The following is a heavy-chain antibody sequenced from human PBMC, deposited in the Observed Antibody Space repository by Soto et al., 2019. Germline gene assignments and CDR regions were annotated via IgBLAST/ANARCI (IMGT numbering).Heavy chain of an antibody. CDR3: ATPQYSSSWERFDY. CDR2: INHSGST. CDR1: GGSFSGYY. V-gene: IGHV4-34*01. J-gene: IGHJ4*02. D-gene: IGHD6-13*01. Sequence: QVQLQQWGAGLLKPSETLSLTCAVYGGSFSGYYWSWIRQPPGKGLEWIGEINHSGSTNYNPSLKSRVTISVDTSKNQFSLKLSSVTAADTAVYYCATPQYSSSWERFDYWGQGTLVTVSS.